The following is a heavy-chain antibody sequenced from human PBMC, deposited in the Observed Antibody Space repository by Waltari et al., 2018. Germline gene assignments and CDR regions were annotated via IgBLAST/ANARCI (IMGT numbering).Heavy chain of an antibody. CDR2: INHSGST. CDR3: ASVRYNWNYADWYFDL. J-gene: IGHJ2*01. Sequence: QVQLQQWGAGLLKPSETLSLTCAVYGGSFSGYYWSWIRQPPGKGLEWIGEINHSGSTNYNPSLKSRVTISVDTSKNQFSLKLSSVTAADTAVYYCASVRYNWNYADWYFDLWGRGTLVTVSS. CDR1: GGSFSGYY. V-gene: IGHV4-34*01. D-gene: IGHD1-7*01.